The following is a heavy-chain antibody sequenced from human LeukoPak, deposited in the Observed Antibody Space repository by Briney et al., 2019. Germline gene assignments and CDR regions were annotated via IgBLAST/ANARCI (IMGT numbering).Heavy chain of an antibody. Sequence: GGSLRLSCAAPGFTFSSYSMNWVRQAPGKGLEWVSYISSSSSTIYYADSVKGRFTISRDNAKNSLYLQMNSLRAEDTALYYCARLSAYYYGSYFYYYMDVWGKGTTVTVSS. CDR1: GFTFSSYS. CDR2: ISSSSSTI. D-gene: IGHD3-10*01. J-gene: IGHJ6*03. V-gene: IGHV3-48*01. CDR3: ARLSAYYYGSYFYYYMDV.